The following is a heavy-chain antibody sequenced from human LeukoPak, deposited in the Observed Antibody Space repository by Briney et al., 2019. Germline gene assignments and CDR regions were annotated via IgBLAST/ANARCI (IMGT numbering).Heavy chain of an antibody. D-gene: IGHD1-26*01. CDR1: GSSFNENT. CDR2: INWAGGGT. J-gene: IGHJ4*02. V-gene: IGHV3-43*01. CDR3: AKDIRGRGTYYGIDF. Sequence: GGSLRLSCAASGSSFNENTMHWVRQAPGKGLEWVSLINWAGGGTFYPHSVRGRFTISRDNSENSLYLQMTSLRPEDTAFYYCAKDIRGRGTYYGIDFWGQGTLVTVSS.